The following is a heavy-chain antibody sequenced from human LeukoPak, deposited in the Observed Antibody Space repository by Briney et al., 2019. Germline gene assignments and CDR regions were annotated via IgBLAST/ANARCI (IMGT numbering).Heavy chain of an antibody. V-gene: IGHV1-18*01. CDR2: ISAYNGNT. CDR3: ARGPIIDIVVIPAAADYYHMDV. J-gene: IGHJ6*03. D-gene: IGHD2-2*01. CDR1: GGTFNSYA. Sequence: GASVKVSCKASGGTFNSYAISWVRQAPGQGLEWMGWISAYNGNTRYAQKLQGRVTMTTDSSTSTAYMELRSLRSDDTAVYYCARGPIIDIVVIPAAADYYHMDVWGKGTTVTVSS.